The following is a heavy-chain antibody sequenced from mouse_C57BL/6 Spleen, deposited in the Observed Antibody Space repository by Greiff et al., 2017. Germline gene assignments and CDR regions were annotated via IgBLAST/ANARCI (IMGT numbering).Heavy chain of an antibody. CDR2: INPNNGGT. CDR1: GYTFTDYY. V-gene: IGHV1-26*01. D-gene: IGHD2-4*01. J-gene: IGHJ3*01. Sequence: VQLQQSGPELVKPGASVKISCKASGYTFTDYYMNWVKQSHGKSLEWIGDINPNNGGTSYNQKFKGKATLTVDKSSSTAYMELRSLTSEDSAVYYCAMEGLRRGFAYWGQGTLVTVSA. CDR3: AMEGLRRGFAY.